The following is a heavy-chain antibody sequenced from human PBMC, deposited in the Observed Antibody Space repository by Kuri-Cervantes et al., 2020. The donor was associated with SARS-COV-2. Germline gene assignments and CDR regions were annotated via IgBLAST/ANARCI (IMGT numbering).Heavy chain of an antibody. D-gene: IGHD3-3*01. Sequence: ASVKVSCKASGYTFTSDGISWVRQAPGQGLEWMGWISAYNGNTNYAQKFQGRVTMTRDTSISTAYMELSRLRSDDTAVYYCARVDFWSGYDVMDVWGKGTTVTVSS. CDR3: ARVDFWSGYDVMDV. J-gene: IGHJ6*03. V-gene: IGHV1-18*01. CDR1: GYTFTSDG. CDR2: ISAYNGNT.